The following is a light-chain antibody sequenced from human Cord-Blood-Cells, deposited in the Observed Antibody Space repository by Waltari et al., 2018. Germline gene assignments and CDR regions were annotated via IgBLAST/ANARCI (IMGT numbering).Light chain of an antibody. V-gene: IGLV2-14*01. J-gene: IGLJ2*01. CDR3: SSYTSSSTLV. Sequence: QSALTQPAPVSGSPGQSIPISRTGTSSDVGGYYHVYWYQQHPGKAPKLMIYAVSKRPSGVSNRFSGSKSGNTASLTISGLQAEDEADYYCSSYTSSSTLVFGGGTKLTVL. CDR2: AVS. CDR1: SSDVGGYYH.